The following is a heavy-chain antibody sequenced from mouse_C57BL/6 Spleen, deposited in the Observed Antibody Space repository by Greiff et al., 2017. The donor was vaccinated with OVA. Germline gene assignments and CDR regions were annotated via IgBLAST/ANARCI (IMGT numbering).Heavy chain of an antibody. V-gene: IGHV2-2*01. J-gene: IGHJ3*01. Sequence: QVQLQQSGPGLVQPSQCLSITCTVSGFSLTSYGVHWVRQSPGKGLEWLGVIWSGGSTAYNAAFISRLSISKDNSKSQVFFKMNSLQADDTAIYYCARDDYDGGTWFSYWGKGTLVTVSA. CDR2: IWSGGST. CDR1: GFSLTSYG. D-gene: IGHD2-4*01. CDR3: ARDDYDGGTWFSY.